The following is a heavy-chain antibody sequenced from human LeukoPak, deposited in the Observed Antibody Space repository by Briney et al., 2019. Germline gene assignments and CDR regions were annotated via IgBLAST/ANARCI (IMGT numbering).Heavy chain of an antibody. CDR1: GGSISSYY. Sequence: NPSETLSLTCTVSGGSISSYYWSWIRQPPGKGLEWIGYIYYSGSTNYNPSLKSRVTISVDTSKNQFSLKLSSVTAADTAVYYCARTTRHFDWLLSFTEWFDPWGQGTLVTVSS. V-gene: IGHV4-59*01. D-gene: IGHD3-9*01. CDR2: IYYSGST. J-gene: IGHJ5*02. CDR3: ARTTRHFDWLLSFTEWFDP.